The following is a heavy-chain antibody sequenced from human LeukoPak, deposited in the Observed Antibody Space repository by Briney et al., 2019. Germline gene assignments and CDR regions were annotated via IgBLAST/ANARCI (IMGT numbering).Heavy chain of an antibody. CDR3: ARVPTQDDSSGDAFDI. V-gene: IGHV4-30-2*01. D-gene: IGHD3-22*01. CDR1: GGSISSGGYS. Sequence: PSQTLSPTCAVSGGSISSGGYSWSWIRQPPGKGLEWIGYICHSGSTYYNPSLKSRVTISVDRSKNQFSLKLSSVTAADTAVYYCARVPTQDDSSGDAFDIWGQGTMVTVSS. CDR2: ICHSGST. J-gene: IGHJ3*02.